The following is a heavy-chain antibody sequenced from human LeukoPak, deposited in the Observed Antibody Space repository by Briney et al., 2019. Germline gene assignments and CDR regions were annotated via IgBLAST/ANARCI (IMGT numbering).Heavy chain of an antibody. CDR1: GFTFSSYA. V-gene: IGHV3-23*01. J-gene: IGHJ4*02. CDR2: ISGSGGST. D-gene: IGHD2-2*01. CDR3: AKLALRFDLIVVVPAASSEFDY. Sequence: GRSLRLSCAASGFTFSSYAMSWVRQAPGKGLEWVSAISGSGGSTYYADSVKGRFTISRDNSKNTLYLQMNSLRAEDTAVYYCAKLALRFDLIVVVPAASSEFDYWGQGTLVTVSS.